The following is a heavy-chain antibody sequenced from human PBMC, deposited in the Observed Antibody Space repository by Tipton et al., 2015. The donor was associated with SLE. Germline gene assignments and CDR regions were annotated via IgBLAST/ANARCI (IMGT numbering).Heavy chain of an antibody. CDR1: GGSFSGYY. V-gene: IGHV4-34*01. D-gene: IGHD6-13*01. CDR3: ARLDSSSWSSDY. Sequence: TLSLTCAVYGGSFSGYYWSWIRQPPGKGLEWIGEINHSGSTNYNPSLKSRVTISVDTSKNQFSLKLSSVTVADTAVYYCARLDSSSWSSDYWGQGTLVTVSS. CDR2: INHSGST. J-gene: IGHJ4*02.